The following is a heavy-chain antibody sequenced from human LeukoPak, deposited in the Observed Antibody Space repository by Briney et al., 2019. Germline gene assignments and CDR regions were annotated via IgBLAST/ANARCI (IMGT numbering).Heavy chain of an antibody. J-gene: IGHJ5*02. V-gene: IGHV1-2*02. Sequence: GASVKVSCKASGYTFTGYYMHWVRQAPGQGLEWMGWINPNSGGTNYAQKFQGRVTMTRDTSISTAYMELSRLRSDDTAVYYCARQRDYYDSSGYHNWFDPWGQGTLVTVSS. D-gene: IGHD3-22*01. CDR2: INPNSGGT. CDR1: GYTFTGYY. CDR3: ARQRDYYDSSGYHNWFDP.